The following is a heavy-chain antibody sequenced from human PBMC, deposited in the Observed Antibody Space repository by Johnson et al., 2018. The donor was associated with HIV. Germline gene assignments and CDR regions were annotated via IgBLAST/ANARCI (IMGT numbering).Heavy chain of an antibody. CDR3: AKGSRARALYDFCSVVPDAFDI. V-gene: IGHV3-30*04. D-gene: IGHD3-3*01. Sequence: QVQLVESGGGVVQPGRSLRLSCAASGFTFSTYAMHWVRQAPGKGLEWVAVISNDEGDKHYADSVKGRFTISRDNSKNTLYLQMNSLRAEDTAVYYCAKGSRARALYDFCSVVPDAFDIWGQGTMVTVSS. J-gene: IGHJ3*02. CDR2: ISNDEGDK. CDR1: GFTFSTYA.